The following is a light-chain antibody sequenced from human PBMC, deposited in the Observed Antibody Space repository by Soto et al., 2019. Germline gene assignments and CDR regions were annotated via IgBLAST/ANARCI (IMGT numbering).Light chain of an antibody. V-gene: IGKV2-28*01. CDR2: WGS. Sequence: EIVMTQSPLSLSVTPGEPASISCRSSRSVLHSNGYNYLDWYLQKPGQSPRLLMVWGSNRASGVPDRFSGSGSGTDFTLKISRVEAEDVGIYYCMQAIQTPPYTFGQGTKLEIK. CDR1: RSVLHSNGYNY. CDR3: MQAIQTPPYT. J-gene: IGKJ2*01.